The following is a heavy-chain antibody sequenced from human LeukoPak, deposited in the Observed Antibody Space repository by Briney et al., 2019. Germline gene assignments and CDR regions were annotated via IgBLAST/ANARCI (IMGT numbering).Heavy chain of an antibody. V-gene: IGHV4-30-2*02. CDR3: ARSFGSRGWFDP. CDR1: GGSISSGGYS. Sequence: SETLSLTCAVSGGSISSGGYSWSWIRQPPGKGLEWIGYIYHSGSTNYNPSLKSRVTISVDTSKNQFSLKLSSVTAADTAVYYCARSFGSRGWFDPWGQGTLVTVSS. CDR2: IYHSGST. D-gene: IGHD1-26*01. J-gene: IGHJ5*02.